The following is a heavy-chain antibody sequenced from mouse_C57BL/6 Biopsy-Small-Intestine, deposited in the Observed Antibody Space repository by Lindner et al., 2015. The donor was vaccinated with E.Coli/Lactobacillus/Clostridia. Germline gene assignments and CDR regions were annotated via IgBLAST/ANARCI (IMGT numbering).Heavy chain of an antibody. D-gene: IGHD2-3*01. CDR2: IDPENGDT. CDR1: GFNIKDDY. CDR3: ARLGYYGGY. J-gene: IGHJ2*01. V-gene: IGHV14-4*01. Sequence: VQLQESGAELVRPGASVKLSCTASGFNIKDDYMHWVKQRPEQGLEWIGWIDPENGDTEYASKFQGKATITADTSSNTAYLQLSSLTSEDSAIYYCARLGYYGGYWGQGTTLTVSS.